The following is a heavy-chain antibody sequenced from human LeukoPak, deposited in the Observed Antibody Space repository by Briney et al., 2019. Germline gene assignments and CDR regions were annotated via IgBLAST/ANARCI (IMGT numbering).Heavy chain of an antibody. J-gene: IGHJ3*02. CDR2: TSSSDAGT. CDR1: GFPLSSYA. D-gene: IGHD1-14*01. V-gene: IGHV3-23*01. Sequence: GGSLRLSCAAFGFPLSSYAMSWVRQAPGKGLEWVSATSSSDAGTYHADSVRGRFTISRDNSKNTLYLQMNSLRAEDMALYYCAKDTGDAFDIWGQGTMVTVSS. CDR3: AKDTGDAFDI.